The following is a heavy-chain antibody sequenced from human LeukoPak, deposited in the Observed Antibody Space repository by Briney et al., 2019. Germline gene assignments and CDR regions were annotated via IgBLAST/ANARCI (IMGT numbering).Heavy chain of an antibody. CDR2: INPNTGGT. V-gene: IGHV1-2*02. CDR3: ARAGGGLDY. Sequence: ASVKVPCKASGYTFTGYYMHWVRQAPGQGLEWMGWINPNTGGTNYAQRFQGRVTMARDTSISTAYMELSRLRSDDTAVYYCARAGGGLDYWGQGTLVTVPS. J-gene: IGHJ4*02. D-gene: IGHD3-16*01. CDR1: GYTFTGYY.